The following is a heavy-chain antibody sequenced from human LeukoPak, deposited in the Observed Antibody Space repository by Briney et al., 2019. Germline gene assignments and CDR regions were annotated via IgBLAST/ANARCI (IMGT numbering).Heavy chain of an antibody. CDR3: ARLSAMVTIFDQ. J-gene: IGHJ4*02. CDR2: IYYSGST. Sequence: PSETLSLTCTVSGGSISRYYRSWIRQPPGKGLEWIGYIYYSGSTNYNPSLKSRVTISVNTSKNQFHLKLSPLTAADAALHYCARLSAMVTIFDQGGQGTLVTVSS. V-gene: IGHV4-59*01. D-gene: IGHD5-18*01. CDR1: GGSISRYY.